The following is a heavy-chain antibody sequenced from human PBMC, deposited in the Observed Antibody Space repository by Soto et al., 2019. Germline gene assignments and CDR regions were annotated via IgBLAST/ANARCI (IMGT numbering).Heavy chain of an antibody. Sequence: GGSLRLSCAASGFTFSSYAMHWVRQAPGKGLEYVSAISSNGGSTYYANSVKGRFTISRDNSKNTLYLQMGSLRAEDMAVYYWARAGLGGYDYIWGSYRSGFDYWGQGTLVTVSS. CDR2: ISSNGGST. CDR1: GFTFSSYA. J-gene: IGHJ4*02. D-gene: IGHD3-16*02. CDR3: ARAGLGGYDYIWGSYRSGFDY. V-gene: IGHV3-64*01.